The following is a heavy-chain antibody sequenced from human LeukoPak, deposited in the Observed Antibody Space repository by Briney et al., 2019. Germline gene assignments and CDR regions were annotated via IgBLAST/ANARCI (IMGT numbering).Heavy chain of an antibody. CDR3: ASGRPTIFGVVIRSYYYYYMDV. J-gene: IGHJ6*03. V-gene: IGHV1-69*05. Sequence: ASVTVSCKASGGTFSSYAISWVRQAPGQGLEWMGGIIPIFGTANYAQKFQGRVTITTDESTSTAYMELSSLRSEDTAVYYCASGRPTIFGVVIRSYYYYYMDVWGKGTTVTVSS. CDR1: GGTFSSYA. CDR2: IIPIFGTA. D-gene: IGHD3-3*01.